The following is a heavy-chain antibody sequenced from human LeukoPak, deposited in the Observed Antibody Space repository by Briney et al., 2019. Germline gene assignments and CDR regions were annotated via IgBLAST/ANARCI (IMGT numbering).Heavy chain of an antibody. Sequence: ASVKVSCKSSGYTFTAYYMSWVRQAPGQGLEWMGWINPNSGGTNYAQKFQGRVTMTRDTSISTAYMELSRLRSDDTAVYYCASVVAPIYYYYGMDVWGQGTTVTVSS. CDR2: INPNSGGT. D-gene: IGHD2-2*01. J-gene: IGHJ6*02. V-gene: IGHV1-2*02. CDR1: GYTFTAYY. CDR3: ASVVAPIYYYYGMDV.